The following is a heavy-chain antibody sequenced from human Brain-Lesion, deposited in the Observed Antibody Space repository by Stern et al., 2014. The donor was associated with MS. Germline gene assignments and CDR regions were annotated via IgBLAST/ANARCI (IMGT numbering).Heavy chain of an antibody. V-gene: IGHV1-24*01. Sequence: VQLVESGAEVKKPGASVKVSCKVSGYTLTELSMHWVRQAPRKGLEWMGGFDPEDGETIYAQKFQGRVTMTEDTSTDTAYMELSSLRSEDTAVYYCATLSPGAGGNYYRNFDYWGQGTLVTVSS. CDR1: GYTLTELS. J-gene: IGHJ4*02. CDR2: FDPEDGET. CDR3: ATLSPGAGGNYYRNFDY. D-gene: IGHD1-26*01.